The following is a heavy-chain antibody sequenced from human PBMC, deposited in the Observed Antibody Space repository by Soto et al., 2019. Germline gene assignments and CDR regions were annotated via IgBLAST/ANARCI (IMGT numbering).Heavy chain of an antibody. Sequence: GPVRVFCMPSGYTVTALTMHWDRQAPGKGLEWMGGFDPEDGETIYAQKFQGRVTMTEDTSTDTAYMELSSLRSEDTAVYYCATGTVAGRQVQHWGQGTLVTVSS. V-gene: IGHV1-24*01. CDR1: GYTVTALT. CDR2: FDPEDGET. D-gene: IGHD6-19*01. J-gene: IGHJ1*01. CDR3: ATGTVAGRQVQH.